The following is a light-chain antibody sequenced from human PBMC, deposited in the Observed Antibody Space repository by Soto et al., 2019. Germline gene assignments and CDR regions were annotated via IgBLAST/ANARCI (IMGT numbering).Light chain of an antibody. Sequence: DIVRTLSPDSLAVSLGERATSNCKSSESVLYSSNNENFLAWYQQKPGEPPKLLIYWASTRESVVPDRFSGSGSGTDFTLTISSLQAEDVAVYYCQQYYTNPLTFGGGTKVDIK. CDR1: ESVLYSSNNENF. CDR3: QQYYTNPLT. J-gene: IGKJ4*01. CDR2: WAS. V-gene: IGKV4-1*01.